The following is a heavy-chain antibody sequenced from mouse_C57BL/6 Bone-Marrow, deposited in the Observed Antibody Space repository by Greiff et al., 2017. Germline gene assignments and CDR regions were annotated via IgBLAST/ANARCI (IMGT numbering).Heavy chain of an antibody. CDR3: ARGHYGNPWFAY. J-gene: IGHJ3*01. D-gene: IGHD2-1*01. CDR1: GFTFSDYG. Sequence: EVKLVESGGGLVKPGGSLKLSCAASGFTFSDYGMHWVRQAPEKGLEWVAYISSGSSTIYYADTVKGRFTISRDNAKNTLFLQMTSLRSEDTAMSYCARGHYGNPWFAYWGQGTLVTVAA. V-gene: IGHV5-17*01. CDR2: ISSGSSTI.